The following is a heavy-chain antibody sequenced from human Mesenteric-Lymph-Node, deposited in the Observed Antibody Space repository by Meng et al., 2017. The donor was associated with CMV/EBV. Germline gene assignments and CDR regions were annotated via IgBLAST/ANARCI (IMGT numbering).Heavy chain of an antibody. J-gene: IGHJ4*02. CDR2: INHSGST. Sequence: LTCAVYGGSFSGYYWSWIRQPPGKGLEWIGEINHSGSTNYNPSLKSRVTISVDTSKNQFSLKLSSVTAADTAVYYCARGDAGYLFDYWGQGTLVTVSS. CDR1: GGSFSGYY. CDR3: ARGDAGYLFDY. D-gene: IGHD5-18*01. V-gene: IGHV4-34*01.